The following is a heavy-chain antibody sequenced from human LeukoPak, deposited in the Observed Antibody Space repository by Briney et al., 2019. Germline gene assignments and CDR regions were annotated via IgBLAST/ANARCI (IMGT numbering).Heavy chain of an antibody. J-gene: IGHJ5*02. CDR1: GGSISSSSYY. CDR3: ARDRVSSSWYVSPFDP. Sequence: SETLSLTCTVSGGSISSSSYYWGWIRQPPGKGLEWIGSIYYSGSTYYNPSLKSRVTISVDTSKNQFSLQLNSVTPEDTAVYYCARDRVSSSWYVSPFDPWGQGTLVTVSS. V-gene: IGHV4-39*02. D-gene: IGHD6-13*01. CDR2: IYYSGST.